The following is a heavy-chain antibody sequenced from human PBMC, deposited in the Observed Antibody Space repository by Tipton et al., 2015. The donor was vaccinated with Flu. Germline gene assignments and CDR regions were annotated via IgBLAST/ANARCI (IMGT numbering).Heavy chain of an antibody. J-gene: IGHJ4*02. Sequence: SLRLSCAASGFTFDDYAMHWVRQAPGKGLEWVSLISWDGGSTYYADSVKGRFTISRDNSKNSLYLQMNSLRAEDTALYYCAKDISRLYCSGGSCYPYYFDYWGQGTLVTVSS. CDR2: ISWDGGST. V-gene: IGHV3-43D*04. CDR1: GFTFDDYA. CDR3: AKDISRLYCSGGSCYPYYFDY. D-gene: IGHD2-15*01.